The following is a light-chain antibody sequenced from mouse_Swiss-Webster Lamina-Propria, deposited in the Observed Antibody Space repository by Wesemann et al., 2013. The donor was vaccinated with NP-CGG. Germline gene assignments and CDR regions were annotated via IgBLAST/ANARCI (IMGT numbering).Light chain of an antibody. CDR1: QNVGTN. Sequence: DIVMTQSQKFMSTSVGDRVSVTCKASQNVGTNVAWYQQKPGQSPKALIYSASYRYSGVPDRFTGSGSGTDFTLTISNVQSEDLAEYFCQQDYSSPWTFGGGTKLEIK. CDR3: QQDYSSPWT. V-gene: IGKV6-15*01. CDR2: SAS. J-gene: IGKJ1*01.